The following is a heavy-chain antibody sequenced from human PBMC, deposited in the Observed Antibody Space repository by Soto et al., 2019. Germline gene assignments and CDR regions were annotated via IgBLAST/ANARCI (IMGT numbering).Heavy chain of an antibody. V-gene: IGHV3-30*18. J-gene: IGHJ4*02. D-gene: IGHD3-9*01. CDR3: AKNYDIFTGYYWRALVY. CDR2: ISYDGSNK. Sequence: VQLVESGGGVVQPGRSLRLSCAASGFTFSSYGMHWVRQAPGKGLEWVAVISYDGSNKYYADSVKGRFTISRDNSNNTLYLQMNILRAEDTSVYYCAKNYDIFTGYYWRALVYWGQGTLVTVSS. CDR1: GFTFSSYG.